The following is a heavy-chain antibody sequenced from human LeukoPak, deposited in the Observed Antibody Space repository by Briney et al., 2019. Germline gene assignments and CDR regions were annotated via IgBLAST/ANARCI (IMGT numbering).Heavy chain of an antibody. CDR3: ARVGNYYDSSGYYYSYFDY. CDR1: GYTFTSYG. CDR2: ISAYNGNT. J-gene: IGHJ4*02. D-gene: IGHD3-22*01. Sequence: VASVKVSCKASGYTFTSYGISWVRQAPGQGLEWMGWISAYNGNTNYAQKLQGRVTMTTDTSTSTAYMELRSPRSDDTAVYYCARVGNYYDSSGYYYSYFDYWGQGTLVTVSS. V-gene: IGHV1-18*01.